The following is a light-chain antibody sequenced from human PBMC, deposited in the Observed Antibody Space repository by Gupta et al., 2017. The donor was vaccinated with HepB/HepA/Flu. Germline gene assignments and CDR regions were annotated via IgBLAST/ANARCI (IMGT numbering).Light chain of an antibody. CDR2: LGS. CDR3: MQALQTPRT. CDR1: QSLLHSNGYNY. Sequence: DIVMTQSPLSLPVPPGEPASISCRSSQSLLHSNGYNYVDWYLQTPGQSPQLLIYLGSNRASGVPDRISGSGSGTDFTLKISRVEAEDVGVYYCMQALQTPRTFGQGTKVEIK. V-gene: IGKV2-28*01. J-gene: IGKJ1*01.